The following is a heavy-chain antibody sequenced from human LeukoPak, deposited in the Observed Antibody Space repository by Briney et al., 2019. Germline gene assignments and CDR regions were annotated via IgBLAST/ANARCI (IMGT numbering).Heavy chain of an antibody. CDR3: TRESGAFSPFGF. V-gene: IGHV4-4*02. CDR2: VHLNGAT. D-gene: IGHD1-26*01. J-gene: IGHJ4*02. Sequence: PSGTLSLTCAVSGGSILSTNWWSWVRQPPGKGLEWIGEVHLNGATNYNPSVEGRVTMSIDKSKNHLSLEVISVTAADTAMYHCTRESGAFSPFGFWGQGTLVTVSS. CDR1: GGSILSTNW.